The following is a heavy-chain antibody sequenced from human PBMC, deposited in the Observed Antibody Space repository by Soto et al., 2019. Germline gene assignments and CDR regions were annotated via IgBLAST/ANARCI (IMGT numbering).Heavy chain of an antibody. CDR1: GYTFTGYY. Sequence: QVQLVQSGAEVKKPGASVKVSCKASGYTFTGYYMHWVRQAPGQGLEWMGWINPNSGGTNYAQKFQGRVTMTRDTSISTAYMELSRLRSDDTAVYYCARGILWSGSNYYYYGMDVWGQGTTVTVSS. V-gene: IGHV1-2*02. D-gene: IGHD3-3*01. J-gene: IGHJ6*02. CDR2: INPNSGGT. CDR3: ARGILWSGSNYYYYGMDV.